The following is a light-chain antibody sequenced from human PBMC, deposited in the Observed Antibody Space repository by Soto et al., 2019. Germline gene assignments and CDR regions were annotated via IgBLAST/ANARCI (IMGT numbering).Light chain of an antibody. CDR1: QSIDTA. CDR3: LQDYNYPRT. J-gene: IGKJ4*01. Sequence: DIQMTQSPSTLSASVGDRVTITCRASQSIDTALAWYQQRPGKAPNLLIYRASNLESGVPSGFSGSGSGTEFTLAISSLQPDDFATYYCLQDYNYPRTFGGGTKVDIK. V-gene: IGKV1-5*03. CDR2: RAS.